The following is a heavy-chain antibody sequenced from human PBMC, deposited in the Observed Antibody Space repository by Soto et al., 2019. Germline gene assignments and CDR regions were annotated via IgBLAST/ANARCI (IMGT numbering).Heavy chain of an antibody. CDR3: PRDRVARPDY. CDR1: GYTFTSYD. D-gene: IGHD6-6*01. V-gene: IGHV1-8*01. J-gene: IGHJ4*02. CDR2: MNPNSGNT. Sequence: QVQLVQSGAEVKKPGASVKVSCKASGYTFTSYDINWVRQATGQGLEWMGWMNPNSGNTGYAQKFQGRVTITRDTSIITAYMDLRSRSSENTAVYYWPRDRVARPDYWDQGTLCTVAS.